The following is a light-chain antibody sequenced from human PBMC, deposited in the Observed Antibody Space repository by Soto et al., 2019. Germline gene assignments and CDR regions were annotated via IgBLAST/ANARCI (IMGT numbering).Light chain of an antibody. V-gene: IGKV1-33*01. J-gene: IGKJ5*01. CDR3: QQYDNRPIT. CDR2: DAS. CDR1: QDISNY. Sequence: IQMTQSPSSLSASVGDRVTITCQASQDISNYLNWYQQKPGKAPKLLIYDASNSETGVPSRFSGSGSGTDFTFTISSLQPEDIATYYCQQYDNRPITFGQGTRLEIK.